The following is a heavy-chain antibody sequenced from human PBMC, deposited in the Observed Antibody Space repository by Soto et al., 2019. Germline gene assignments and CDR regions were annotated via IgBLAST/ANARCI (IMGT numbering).Heavy chain of an antibody. CDR3: ATRPRGDSYVAD. V-gene: IGHV4-39*01. D-gene: IGHD5-18*01. Sequence: QLQLQESGPGLVKPSETLSLTCTVSGGSISSSSYYWGWIRQPPGKGLEWIGSIYYSGSTYYNPSLKRRLTISEDTSKNQFSLKLSSVTAADTAVYYCATRPRGDSYVADWGQGTLVTVSS. CDR1: GGSISSSSYY. J-gene: IGHJ4*02. CDR2: IYYSGST.